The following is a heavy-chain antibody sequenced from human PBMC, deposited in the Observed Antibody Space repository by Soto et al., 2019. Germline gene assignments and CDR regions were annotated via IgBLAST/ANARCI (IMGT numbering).Heavy chain of an antibody. CDR2: IYYSGST. V-gene: IGHV4-31*03. CDR3: ARESGGYDSSTRYGLDV. D-gene: IGHD6-25*01. Sequence: SETLSVTCSVSGGSISSVGHYWTWIRQQPGKGLEWIGYIYYSGSTDYNPSLKSRVTISVDRSKNQFSLNLSSVTAADTAIYYCARESGGYDSSTRYGLDVWGQGTTVTVSS. CDR1: GGSISSVGHY. J-gene: IGHJ6*02.